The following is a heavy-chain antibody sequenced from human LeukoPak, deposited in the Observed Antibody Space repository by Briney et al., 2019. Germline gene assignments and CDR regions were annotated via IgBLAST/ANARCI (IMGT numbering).Heavy chain of an antibody. CDR2: IYYSGST. Sequence: PSETLSPTCTVSGGSISNYYWSWIRQSPGKGLEWIGYIYYSGSTNYNPSLKSRVTISVDTSKNQFSLKLTSVTAADTAVYYCARHGGWLAGARNWGQGTLVTVSS. J-gene: IGHJ4*02. CDR1: GGSISNYY. CDR3: ARHGGWLAGARN. D-gene: IGHD6-19*01. V-gene: IGHV4-59*08.